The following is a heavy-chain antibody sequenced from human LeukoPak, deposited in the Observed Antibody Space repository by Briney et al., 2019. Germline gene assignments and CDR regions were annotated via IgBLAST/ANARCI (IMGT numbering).Heavy chain of an antibody. CDR1: GGSISSYY. J-gene: IGHJ5*02. CDR3: ARGGYYGSGNDFRFDP. D-gene: IGHD3-10*01. Sequence: SETLSLTCTVSGGSISSYYWSWIRAPPGKGLGWIGYIYYSGSTNYKPSLKSRVTISLDTSKNQFSLKLSSVTAADTAVYYCARGGYYGSGNDFRFDPWGQGTLVTVSS. V-gene: IGHV4-59*01. CDR2: IYYSGST.